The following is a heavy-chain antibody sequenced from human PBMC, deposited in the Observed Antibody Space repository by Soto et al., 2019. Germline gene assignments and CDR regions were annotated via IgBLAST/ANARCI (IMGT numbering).Heavy chain of an antibody. J-gene: IGHJ6*02. CDR1: GGSISSYY. D-gene: IGHD3-3*01. Sequence: PSEILSLTCTVSGGSISSYYWSWIRQPPGKGLEWIGDIYYSGSTNYNPSLKSRVTISVDKSKNQFSLKLSSVTAADTPVYYCARSSKYEVDVWGQGTTVPVSS. CDR3: ARSSKYEVDV. V-gene: IGHV4-59*12. CDR2: IYYSGST.